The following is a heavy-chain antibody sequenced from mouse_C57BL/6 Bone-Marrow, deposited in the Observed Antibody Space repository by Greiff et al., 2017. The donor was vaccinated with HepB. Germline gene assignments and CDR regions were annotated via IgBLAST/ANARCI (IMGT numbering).Heavy chain of an antibody. J-gene: IGHJ1*03. CDR2: INPNNGGT. V-gene: IGHV1-26*01. CDR1: GYTFTDYY. Sequence: LVEPGASVKISCKASGYTFTDYYMNWVKQSHGKSLEWIGDINPNNGGTSYNQKFKGKATLTVDKSSSTAYMELRSLTSEDSAVYYCARSPGYFDVWGTGTTVTVSS. CDR3: ARSPGYFDV.